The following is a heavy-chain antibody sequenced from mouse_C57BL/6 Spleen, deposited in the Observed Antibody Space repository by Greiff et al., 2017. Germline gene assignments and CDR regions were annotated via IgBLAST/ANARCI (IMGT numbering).Heavy chain of an antibody. CDR3: TRYYGNYGEAMDY. CDR1: GFNIKDYY. J-gene: IGHJ4*01. D-gene: IGHD2-1*01. V-gene: IGHV14-1*01. Sequence: EVQLQQSGAELVRPGASVKLSCTASGFNIKDYYMHWVKQRPEQGLEWIGRIDPEDGDTEYAPKFQGKATMTADTSSNPAYLQLSSLTSEDTAVYYCTRYYGNYGEAMDYWGQGTSVTVSS. CDR2: IDPEDGDT.